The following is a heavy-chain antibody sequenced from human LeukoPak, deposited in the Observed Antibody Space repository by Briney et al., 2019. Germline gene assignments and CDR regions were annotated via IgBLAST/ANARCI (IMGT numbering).Heavy chain of an antibody. J-gene: IGHJ5*02. CDR2: INPTGGST. CDR1: GLTFTNDY. V-gene: IGHV1-46*01. Sequence: ASVKVSCKASGLTFTNDYIHWVRQAPGQGLEWMGLINPTGGSTGYAQKFQGRVTMTRDMSTSTDYMELSSLRSEDTAIYYCARDNSVGDNAWWFDPWGQGTLVTVSS. CDR3: ARDNSVGDNAWWFDP. D-gene: IGHD1-26*01.